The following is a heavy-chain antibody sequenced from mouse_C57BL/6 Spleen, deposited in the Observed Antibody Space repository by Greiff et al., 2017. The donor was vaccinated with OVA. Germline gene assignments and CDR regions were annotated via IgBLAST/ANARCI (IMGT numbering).Heavy chain of an antibody. J-gene: IGHJ2*01. CDR1: GYTFTSYW. V-gene: IGHV1-64*01. CDR3: AREISYGSSGFDY. CDR2: IHPNSGST. Sequence: QVQLQQPGAELVKPGASVKLSCKASGYTFTSYWMHWVKQRPGQGLEWIGMIHPNSGSTNYNEKFKSKATLTVDKSSSTAYMQLSSLTSEDSAVYYCAREISYGSSGFDYWGQGTTLTVSS. D-gene: IGHD1-1*01.